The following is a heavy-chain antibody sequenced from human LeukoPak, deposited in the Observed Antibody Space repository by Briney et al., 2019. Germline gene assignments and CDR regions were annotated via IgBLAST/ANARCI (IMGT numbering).Heavy chain of an antibody. D-gene: IGHD6-13*01. CDR2: IGNNGGGI. CDR3: ARGPLIAAAGTW. CDR1: GFTFSTYT. J-gene: IGHJ4*02. Sequence: GGSLRLSCAASGFTFSTYTMYWVRHPPGKRLEWVSIIGNNGGGIHYADSVKGRFTISRDNAKNSLFLQMNSLRAEDTAVYYCARGPLIAAAGTWWGQGTLVTVSS. V-gene: IGHV3-21*04.